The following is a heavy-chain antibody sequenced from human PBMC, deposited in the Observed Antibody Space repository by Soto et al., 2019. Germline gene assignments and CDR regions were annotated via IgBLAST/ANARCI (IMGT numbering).Heavy chain of an antibody. CDR2: INHSGST. D-gene: IGHD6-13*01. J-gene: IGHJ5*02. CDR1: GGCFSGYY. Sequence: ASETLSLTCAVYGGCFSGYYWSWIRQPPGKGLEWIGEINHSGSTNYNPSLKSRVTISVDTSKNQFSLKLSSVTAADTAVYYCARGSKTAAGSTWFDPWGQGTLVTVSS. CDR3: ARGSKTAAGSTWFDP. V-gene: IGHV4-34*01.